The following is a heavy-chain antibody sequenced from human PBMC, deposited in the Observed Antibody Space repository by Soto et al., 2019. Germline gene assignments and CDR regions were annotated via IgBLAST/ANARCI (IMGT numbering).Heavy chain of an antibody. J-gene: IGHJ4*02. D-gene: IGHD5-12*01. V-gene: IGHV3-7*05. CDR1: GFTFSSYW. Sequence: GGSLRLSCAASGFTFSSYWMSWVRQAPGKGLEWVANIKQDGSEKYYVDSVKGRFTISRDNAKNSLYLQMNSLRAEDTAVYYCARDEAEMATIKGSYYFDYWGQGTLVTVSS. CDR2: IKQDGSEK. CDR3: ARDEAEMATIKGSYYFDY.